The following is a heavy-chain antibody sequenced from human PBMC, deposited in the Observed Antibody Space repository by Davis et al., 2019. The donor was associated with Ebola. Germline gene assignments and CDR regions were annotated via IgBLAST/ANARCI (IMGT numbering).Heavy chain of an antibody. CDR2: IYHLGTT. CDR3: TKLPPGARMDV. J-gene: IGHJ6*02. V-gene: IGHV4-4*02. D-gene: IGHD5-24*01. CDR1: GGSVSSTDW. Sequence: SETLSLTCAVSGGSVSSTDWWSWVRQSPGKGLEWIAEIYHLGTTHYNPSLKSRVIISLDKTTNQVSLTMKYVTAADTAVYYCTKLPPGARMDVWGQGTTVTVSS.